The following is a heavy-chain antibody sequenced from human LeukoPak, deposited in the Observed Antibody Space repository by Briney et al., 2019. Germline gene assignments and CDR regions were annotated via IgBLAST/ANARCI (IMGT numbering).Heavy chain of an antibody. D-gene: IGHD2-2*01. CDR2: TRSKANNYAT. CDR3: ARVPAKVVLPAAIWFDP. CDR1: GFTFSGST. J-gene: IGHJ5*02. V-gene: IGHV3-73*01. Sequence: GSLRLSCAASGFTFSGSTMHWVRQASGKGLEWVGRTRSKANNYATAYATSVKGRFTLSRDDSKNTAYLQMNSLKTEDTAVYYCARVPAKVVLPAAIWFDPWGQGTLVTVSS.